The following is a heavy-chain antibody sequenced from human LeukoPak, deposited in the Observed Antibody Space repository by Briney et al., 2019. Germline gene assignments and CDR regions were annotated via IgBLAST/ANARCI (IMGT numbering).Heavy chain of an antibody. D-gene: IGHD6-6*01. CDR2: IYTSGST. J-gene: IGHJ3*02. CDR3: ARVGFAYSSSSPAFDI. V-gene: IGHV4-61*02. Sequence: SETLSLTCTVSGGSMSSGSYYWSWIRQPAGKGLEWIGRIYTSGSTNYNPSLKSRVTMSVDTSKNQFSLKLSSVTAADTAVYYCARVGFAYSSSSPAFDIWGQGTMVTVSS. CDR1: GGSMSSGSYY.